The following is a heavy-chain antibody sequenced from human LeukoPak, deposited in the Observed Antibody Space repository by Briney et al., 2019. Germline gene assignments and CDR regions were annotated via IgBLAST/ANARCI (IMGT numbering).Heavy chain of an antibody. Sequence: SETLSLTCAVSGGSISSGGYSWSWIWQPPGKGLEWIGYIYHSGSTYYNPSLKSRVTISVDRSKNQFSLKLSSVTAADTAVYYCARGVAVAADYFDYWGQGTLVTVSS. J-gene: IGHJ4*02. V-gene: IGHV4-30-2*01. CDR3: ARGVAVAADYFDY. CDR1: GGSISSGGYS. D-gene: IGHD6-19*01. CDR2: IYHSGST.